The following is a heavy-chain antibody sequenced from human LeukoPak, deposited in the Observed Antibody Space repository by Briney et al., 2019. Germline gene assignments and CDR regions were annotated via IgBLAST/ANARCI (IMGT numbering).Heavy chain of an antibody. CDR3: AKDILMGIAVAGKVTAFDY. CDR2: ISWNSGSI. CDR1: GFTFDDYA. Sequence: GRSLRLSCAASGFTFDDYAMHWVRQAPGKGLEWVSGISWNSGSIGYADSVKGRFTISRDNAKNSLYLQMNSLRAEDTALYYCAKDILMGIAVAGKVTAFDYWGQGTLVTVSS. V-gene: IGHV3-9*01. J-gene: IGHJ4*02. D-gene: IGHD6-19*01.